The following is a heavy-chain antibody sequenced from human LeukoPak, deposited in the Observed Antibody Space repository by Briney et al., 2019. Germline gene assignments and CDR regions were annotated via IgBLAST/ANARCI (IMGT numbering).Heavy chain of an antibody. V-gene: IGHV4-39*07. J-gene: IGHJ4*02. CDR3: ARGGGSGWNFDY. Sequence: SETLSLTCTVSGGSISSSSYFWGWIRQPPGKGLEWIESMYYSGSINYNPSLKSRVTISVDTSKNQFSLKLSSVTAADTAVYYCARGGGSGWNFDYWGQGTLVTVSS. D-gene: IGHD6-19*01. CDR2: MYYSGSI. CDR1: GGSISSSSYF.